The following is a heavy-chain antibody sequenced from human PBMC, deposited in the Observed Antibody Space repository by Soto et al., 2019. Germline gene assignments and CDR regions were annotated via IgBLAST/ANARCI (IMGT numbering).Heavy chain of an antibody. Sequence: QLQLQESGPGLVKPSETLSLTCTVSGGSISSSTYYWGWIRQPPGKGLEWIRTIYYSRSTYFNPSLKSRVTISVDTSKNQFSLKLSSVTAADTAVYYCARSLGFCISTSCYPDAFDIWGQGTMVTVSS. V-gene: IGHV4-39*01. J-gene: IGHJ3*02. CDR2: IYYSRST. CDR1: GGSISSSTYY. CDR3: ARSLGFCISTSCYPDAFDI. D-gene: IGHD2-2*01.